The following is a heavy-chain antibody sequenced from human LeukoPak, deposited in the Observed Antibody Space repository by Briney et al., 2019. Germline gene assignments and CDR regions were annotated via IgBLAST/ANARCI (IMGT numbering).Heavy chain of an antibody. Sequence: SETLSLTCTVSGGSISSSSYYWGWIRQPPGKGLEWIGSIYYSGSTYYNPPLKSRVTISVDTSKSQFSLKLSSVTAADTAVYYCARHKEVLLWFGELSGTWFDPWGQGTLVTVSS. V-gene: IGHV4-39*01. CDR1: GGSISSSSYY. CDR3: ARHKEVLLWFGELSGTWFDP. J-gene: IGHJ5*02. D-gene: IGHD3-10*01. CDR2: IYYSGST.